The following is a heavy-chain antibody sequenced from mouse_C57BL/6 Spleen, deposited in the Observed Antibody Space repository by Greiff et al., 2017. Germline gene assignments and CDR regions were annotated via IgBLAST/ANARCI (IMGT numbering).Heavy chain of an antibody. Sequence: EVMLVESGGGLVKPGGSLKLSCAASGFTFSSYAMSWVRQTPEKRLEWVATLSSGGSYTSYPDSVKGRFTISRDNAKNTLYLQMSSLRSEDTAMYYCARLGDGYDERYFEVWGAGTTVTVSS. CDR1: GFTFSSYA. D-gene: IGHD2-2*01. CDR2: LSSGGSYT. V-gene: IGHV5-9-1*01. CDR3: ARLGDGYDERYFEV. J-gene: IGHJ1*01.